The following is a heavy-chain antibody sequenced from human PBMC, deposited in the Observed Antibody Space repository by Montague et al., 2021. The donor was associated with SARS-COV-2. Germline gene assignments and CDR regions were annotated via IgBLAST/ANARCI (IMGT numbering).Heavy chain of an antibody. J-gene: IGHJ6*02. Sequence: SETLSPTCTVSGGSISSSSYYWGWIRQPPGKGLEWIGSIYYSGXTXYXXXXKXRVTISVDTSKNQFSLKLGSVTAADTAVYYCARVGRQQLVRLSGMDVWGQGTTVTVSS. V-gene: IGHV4-39*07. D-gene: IGHD6-13*01. CDR1: GGSISSSSYY. CDR3: ARVGRQQLVRLSGMDV. CDR2: IYYSGXT.